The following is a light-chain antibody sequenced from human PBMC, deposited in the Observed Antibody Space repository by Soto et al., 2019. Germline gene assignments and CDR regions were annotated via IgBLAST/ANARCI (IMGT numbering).Light chain of an antibody. CDR1: SSDVGGYDY. CDR3: SSYTSSNTLA. J-gene: IGLJ3*02. CDR2: DVS. Sequence: QSALTQPASVSGSPGQSITISCTGTSSDVGGYDYVSWYQQHPGKAPKLMIYDVSNRPSGVSNRFSGSKSGNTASLTLSGLQAEDEADYYCSSYTSSNTLAFGGGTKLTVL. V-gene: IGLV2-14*01.